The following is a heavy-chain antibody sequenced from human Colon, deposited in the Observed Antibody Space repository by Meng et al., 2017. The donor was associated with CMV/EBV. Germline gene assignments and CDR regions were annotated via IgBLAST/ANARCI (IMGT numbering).Heavy chain of an antibody. Sequence: GESLKISCAASGFTFSSYSRNWVRQAPGKGLEWVSSISSSSSYIYYADSVKGRFTISRDNAKNSLYLQMNSLRAEDTAVYYCARDMVLMVYARNLGYYYYGMDVWGQGTTVTVSS. CDR1: GFTFSSYS. J-gene: IGHJ6*02. D-gene: IGHD2-8*01. CDR3: ARDMVLMVYARNLGYYYYGMDV. V-gene: IGHV3-21*01. CDR2: ISSSSSYI.